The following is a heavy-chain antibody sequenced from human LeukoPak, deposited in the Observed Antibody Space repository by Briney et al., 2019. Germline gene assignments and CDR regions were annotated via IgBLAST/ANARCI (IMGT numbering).Heavy chain of an antibody. CDR2: INPSGGST. V-gene: IGHV1-46*01. CDR3: ARGPPGNYGL. Sequence: GASVKVSCKASGYTFTSYYMHWVRQAPGQGLEWMGIINPSGGSTSYAQKFQGRVTMTRNTSISTAYMELSSLRSEDTAVYYCARGPPGNYGLWGQGTLVTVSS. J-gene: IGHJ4*02. CDR1: GYTFTSYY. D-gene: IGHD4-11*01.